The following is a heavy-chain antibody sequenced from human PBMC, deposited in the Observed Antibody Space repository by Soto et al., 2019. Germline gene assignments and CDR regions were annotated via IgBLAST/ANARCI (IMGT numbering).Heavy chain of an antibody. D-gene: IGHD3-22*01. Sequence: SVKVSFKASGGTFSSYTISWVRQAPGQGLEWMGGIIPIFGTANYAQKFQGRVTITADESTSTAYMEPSSLRSEDTAVYYCARDRYDSSGYLSYFDYWGQGTLVTVSS. CDR2: IIPIFGTA. CDR3: ARDRYDSSGYLSYFDY. CDR1: GGTFSSYT. J-gene: IGHJ4*02. V-gene: IGHV1-69*13.